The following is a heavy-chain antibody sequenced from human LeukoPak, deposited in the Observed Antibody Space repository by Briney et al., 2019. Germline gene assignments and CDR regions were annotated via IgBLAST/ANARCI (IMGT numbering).Heavy chain of an antibody. CDR1: GFTFSSYS. CDR3: AKDLGWTFDY. V-gene: IGHV3-23*01. J-gene: IGHJ4*02. D-gene: IGHD6-19*01. Sequence: GGSLRLSCAASGFTFSSYSMNWVRQAPGKGLEWVSAISGSGGSTYYADSVKGRFTISRDNSKNTLYLQMNSLRAEDTAVYYCAKDLGWTFDYWGQGTLVTVSS. CDR2: ISGSGGST.